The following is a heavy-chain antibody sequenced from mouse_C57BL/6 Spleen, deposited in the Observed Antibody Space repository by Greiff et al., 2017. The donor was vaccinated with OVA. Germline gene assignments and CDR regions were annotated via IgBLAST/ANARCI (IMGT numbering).Heavy chain of an antibody. Sequence: QVQLQQPGAELVRPGSSVKLSCKASGYTFTSYWMDWVKQRPGQGLEWIGNIYPSDSETHYNQKFKDKATLTVDKSSSTAYMQLSSLTSEDSAVYYCARGATVVPIAYWGQGTLVTVSA. V-gene: IGHV1-61*01. CDR3: ARGATVVPIAY. CDR2: IYPSDSET. D-gene: IGHD1-1*01. J-gene: IGHJ3*01. CDR1: GYTFTSYW.